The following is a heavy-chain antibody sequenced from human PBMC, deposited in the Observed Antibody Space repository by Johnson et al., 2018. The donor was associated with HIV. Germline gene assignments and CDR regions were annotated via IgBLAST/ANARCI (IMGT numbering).Heavy chain of an antibody. D-gene: IGHD2-15*01. Sequence: QVRLVESGGNLVKPGGSLRLSCAASGFSFSDYYMSWIRQAPGKGLEWVSYISSSGSTIYYADSVKGRFTISRDNAKNSLYLQMNSLRAEDTAVYYCAKDNLKRTRGSDAFDIWGQGTRVTVSS. CDR1: GFSFSDYY. J-gene: IGHJ3*02. CDR2: ISSSGSTI. V-gene: IGHV3-11*04. CDR3: AKDNLKRTRGSDAFDI.